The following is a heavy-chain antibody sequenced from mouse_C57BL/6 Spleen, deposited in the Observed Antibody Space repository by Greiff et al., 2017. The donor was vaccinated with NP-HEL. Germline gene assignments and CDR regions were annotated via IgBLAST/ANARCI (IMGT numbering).Heavy chain of an antibody. CDR2: IYPGDGDT. V-gene: IGHV1-82*01. CDR1: GYAFSSSW. CDR3: ARRGYGSSYEDAMDY. J-gene: IGHJ4*01. Sequence: QVQLQQSGPELVKPGASVKISCKASGYAFSSSWMNWVKQRPGKGLEWIGRIYPGDGDTNYNGKFKGKATLTADKSSSPAYMQLSSLTSEDSAVYCCARRGYGSSYEDAMDYWGQGTSVTVSS. D-gene: IGHD1-1*01.